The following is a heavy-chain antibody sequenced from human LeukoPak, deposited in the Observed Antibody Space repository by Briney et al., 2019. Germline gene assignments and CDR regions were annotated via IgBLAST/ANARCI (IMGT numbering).Heavy chain of an antibody. Sequence: KTSETLSLTCTVSGGSISSYYWSWIRQPPGKGLEWIGYIYYSGSTNYNPSLKSRVTISVDTSKNQFSLKLSSVTAADTAVYYCARGRGDFWSGGAEDAFDIWGQGTMVTVSS. CDR2: IYYSGST. CDR1: GGSISSYY. V-gene: IGHV4-59*01. D-gene: IGHD3-3*01. J-gene: IGHJ3*02. CDR3: ARGRGDFWSGGAEDAFDI.